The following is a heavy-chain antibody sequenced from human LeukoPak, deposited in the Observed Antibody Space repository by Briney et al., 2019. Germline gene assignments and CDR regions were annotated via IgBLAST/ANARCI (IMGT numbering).Heavy chain of an antibody. D-gene: IGHD3-10*02. CDR2: ISSSSSYK. V-gene: IGHV3-21*01. J-gene: IGHJ6*04. CDR1: GFTFSSYS. Sequence: GGSLRLSCAASGFTFSSYSMNWVRQAPGKGLEWVSSISSSSSYKYYADSVKGGFTISRDNAKNSLYLQMNSLRAEDTAVYYCAELGITMIGGVWGKGTTVTISS. CDR3: AELGITMIGGV.